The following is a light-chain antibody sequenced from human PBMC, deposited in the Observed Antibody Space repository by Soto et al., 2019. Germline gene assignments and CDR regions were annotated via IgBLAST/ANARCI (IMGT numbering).Light chain of an antibody. Sequence: QSVLTQPPSQSGTPGQRVTISCSGSNSNIGRYYVHWYQQLPGTAPKLLIYRKHQRPSGVPDRFSGSKSGTSASLAISGLRSEDEADYYCASWDDSLSGHVVFGGGTQLTVL. CDR2: RKH. CDR3: ASWDDSLSGHVV. V-gene: IGLV1-47*01. J-gene: IGLJ2*01. CDR1: NSNIGRYY.